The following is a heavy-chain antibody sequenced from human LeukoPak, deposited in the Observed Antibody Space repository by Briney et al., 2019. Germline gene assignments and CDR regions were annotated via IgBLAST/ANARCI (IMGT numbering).Heavy chain of an antibody. J-gene: IGHJ4*02. Sequence: PGGSLRLSCATSGFIFSSYAMSWVRQAPGKGLEWVSYISSSGGIKYYADSVKGRFTISRDNAKNSLYLQMNSLRAEDTAVYYCARQTYYYDSSDYYYMGVFDYWGQGTLVTVSS. V-gene: IGHV3-48*04. CDR3: ARQTYYYDSSDYYYMGVFDY. CDR2: ISSSGGIK. D-gene: IGHD3-22*01. CDR1: GFIFSSYA.